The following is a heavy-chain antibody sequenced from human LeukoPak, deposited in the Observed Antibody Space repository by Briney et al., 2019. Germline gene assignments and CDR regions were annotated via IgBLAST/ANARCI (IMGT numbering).Heavy chain of an antibody. CDR1: GGSFSGYY. J-gene: IGHJ6*03. CDR3: ALYYDSSGGFPTWDYYYMDV. CDR2: INHSGST. Sequence: SETLSLTCAVYGGSFSGYYWSWIRQPPGKGLEWIGEINHSGSTNYNPSLKSRVTISVDTSKNQFSLKLSSVTAADTAVYYCALYYDSSGGFPTWDYYYMDVWGKGTTVTVSS. D-gene: IGHD3-22*01. V-gene: IGHV4-34*01.